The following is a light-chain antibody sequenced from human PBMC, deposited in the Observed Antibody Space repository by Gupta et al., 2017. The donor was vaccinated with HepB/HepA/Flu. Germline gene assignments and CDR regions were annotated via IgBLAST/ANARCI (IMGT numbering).Light chain of an antibody. V-gene: IGKV3-20*01. CDR1: QCVSSSY. J-gene: IGKJ5*01. CDR3: QQYGSSPMIT. Sequence: EIVLTQSPGTLSLSPGDRATLSCRASQCVSSSYLAWYQQKPGQAPRLLIYGASSRATGIPDRFSGSGSGTDFTLTISSLEPEDFAVYYCQQYGSSPMITFGQGTRLEIK. CDR2: GAS.